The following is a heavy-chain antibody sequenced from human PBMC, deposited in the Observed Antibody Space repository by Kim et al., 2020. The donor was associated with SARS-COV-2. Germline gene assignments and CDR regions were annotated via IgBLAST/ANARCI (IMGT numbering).Heavy chain of an antibody. D-gene: IGHD1-26*01. J-gene: IGHJ4*02. CDR3: ARSQAASIYSAYYFDL. CDR1: GFTFRRYW. V-gene: IGHV3-7*01. Sequence: GGSLRLSCAASGFTFRRYWMTWVRQAPGKGPEWVANIKEDGSEKYYVDSVKGRFTISRDNAKNSMYLQMNSLRAEDTAVYYCARSQAASIYSAYYFDLWGQGTLVTVSS. CDR2: IKEDGSEK.